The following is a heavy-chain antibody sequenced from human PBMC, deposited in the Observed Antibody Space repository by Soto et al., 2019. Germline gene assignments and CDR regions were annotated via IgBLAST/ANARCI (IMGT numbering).Heavy chain of an antibody. Sequence: QVQLVQSGAEGKKPGASVKVSCQTSGYTFTSYYIHWVRQAPGQGLSWMGIINPSGGYTRSSKKFQDRVTVARDAATNIVYMELGSLTSEDTAVYFCARSRSMGDCSASVTTYAYGVDVWGQGTTVTVSS. CDR3: ARSRSMGDCSASVTTYAYGVDV. CDR2: INPSGGYT. CDR1: GYTFTSYY. J-gene: IGHJ6*02. D-gene: IGHD1-26*01. V-gene: IGHV1-46*01.